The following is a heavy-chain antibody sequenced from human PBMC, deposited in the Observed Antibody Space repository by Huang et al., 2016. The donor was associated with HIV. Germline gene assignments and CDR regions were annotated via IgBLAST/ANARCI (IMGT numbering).Heavy chain of an antibody. J-gene: IGHJ4*02. Sequence: QVQLVESGGGVVQPGRSLRISCAASGFTFSSYGMHWVRQAPGKGVEWVAVISDDAKTKYYADSVKGRFSISRDNSKTTVYLQLNSLRVEDTAVYYCAKGGSAAAVLDFWGQGTLVTVSS. D-gene: IGHD6-13*01. CDR3: AKGGSAAAVLDF. CDR1: GFTFSSYG. CDR2: ISDDAKTK. V-gene: IGHV3-30*18.